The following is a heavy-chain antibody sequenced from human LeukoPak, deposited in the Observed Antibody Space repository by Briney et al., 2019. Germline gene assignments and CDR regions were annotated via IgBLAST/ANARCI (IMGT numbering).Heavy chain of an antibody. J-gene: IGHJ6*02. CDR1: GYTFTSYG. CDR3: AREGYYYDSSGYYYYYYGMDV. V-gene: IGHV1-18*01. Sequence: ASVKVSCKASGYTFTSYGISWVRQAPGQGLEWMGWISAYNGNTNDAQKLQGRVTMTTDTSTSTAYMELRSLRSDDTDVYYCAREGYYYDSSGYYYYYYGMDVWGQGTTVTVSS. D-gene: IGHD3-22*01. CDR2: ISAYNGNT.